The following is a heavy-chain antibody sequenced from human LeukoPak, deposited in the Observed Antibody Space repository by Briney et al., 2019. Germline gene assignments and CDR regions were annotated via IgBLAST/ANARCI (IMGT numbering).Heavy chain of an antibody. J-gene: IGHJ6*02. CDR3: AKASAAAVSYYGMDV. CDR2: ISGSGGST. D-gene: IGHD6-13*01. CDR1: GFTFSSYA. V-gene: IGHV3-23*01. Sequence: GGSLRLSCAASGFTFSSYAVSWVRQAPGKGLEWVSAISGSGGSTYYADSVKGRFTISRDNSKNTLYLQMNSLRAEDTAVYYCAKASAAAVSYYGMDVWGQGTTVTVSS.